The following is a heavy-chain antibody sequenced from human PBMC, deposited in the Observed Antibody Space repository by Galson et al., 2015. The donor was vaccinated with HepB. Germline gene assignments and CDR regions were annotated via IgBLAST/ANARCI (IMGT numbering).Heavy chain of an antibody. J-gene: IGHJ4*02. Sequence: PALVKPTQTLTLTCTVSGFSLSNARMGVSWIRQPPGKALEWLAHIFSNDEKSYSTSLKSRLTISKDTSKSQVVLTMTNMDPVDTATYYCARQSGYDFWSGYYNGAYFDYWGQGTLVTVSS. V-gene: IGHV2-26*01. D-gene: IGHD3-3*01. CDR1: GFSLSNARMG. CDR2: IFSNDEK. CDR3: ARQSGYDFWSGYYNGAYFDY.